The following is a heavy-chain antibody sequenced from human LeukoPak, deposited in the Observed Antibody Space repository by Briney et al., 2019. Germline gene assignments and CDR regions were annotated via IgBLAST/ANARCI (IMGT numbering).Heavy chain of an antibody. CDR2: ISGSSGST. J-gene: IGHJ4*02. Sequence: GGSLRLSCAASGFTFSSYAMSWVRQAPGKGLEWVSAISGSSGSTYYADSVKGRFTISRDNSKNTLYLQMNSLRAEDTAVYYCAKDVIVVVVAATSTPDYWGQGTLVTVSS. V-gene: IGHV3-23*01. D-gene: IGHD2-15*01. CDR1: GFTFSSYA. CDR3: AKDVIVVVVAATSTPDY.